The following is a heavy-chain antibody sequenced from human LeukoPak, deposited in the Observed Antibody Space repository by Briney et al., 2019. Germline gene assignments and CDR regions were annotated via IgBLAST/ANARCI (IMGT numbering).Heavy chain of an antibody. CDR2: INHSGST. CDR3: ARSRYGLTNTIDY. J-gene: IGHJ4*02. Sequence: SETLSLTCAVYGGSFSGYYWSWIRQPPGKGLEWIGEINHSGSTNYNPSLKSRVTISVDTSKNQFSLKLSSVTAADTAVYYCARSRYGLTNTIDYWGQGTLVTVSS. CDR1: GGSFSGYY. D-gene: IGHD1-14*01. V-gene: IGHV4-34*01.